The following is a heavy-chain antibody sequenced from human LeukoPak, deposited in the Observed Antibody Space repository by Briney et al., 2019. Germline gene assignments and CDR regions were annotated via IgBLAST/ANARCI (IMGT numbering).Heavy chain of an antibody. J-gene: IGHJ4*02. CDR2: INPNSGGT. V-gene: IGHV1-2*04. CDR1: GYTFTGYY. CDR3: ARGGMATTDLPFDY. D-gene: IGHD5-24*01. Sequence: ASVKVSFTASGYTFTGYYMHWVRQAPGQGLEWMGWINPNSGGTNYAQKFQGWVTMTRDTSISTAYMELSRLRSDDTAVYYCARGGMATTDLPFDYWGQGTLVTVSS.